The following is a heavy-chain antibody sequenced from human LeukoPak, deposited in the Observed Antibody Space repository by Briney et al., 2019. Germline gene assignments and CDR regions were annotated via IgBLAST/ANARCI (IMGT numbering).Heavy chain of an antibody. CDR1: GFTFSNYA. CDR3: AKHPYNDFWSGYYKGFDY. CDR2: FSGAGDYT. Sequence: GGSLRLSCAASGFTFSNYAMSWVRQAPGKGLEWVSSFSGAGDYTHSADSVKGRFIISRDNSKNTLYLQMNSLRVEDTAVYYCAKHPYNDFWSGYYKGFDYWGQGTLVTVSS. J-gene: IGHJ4*02. V-gene: IGHV3-23*01. D-gene: IGHD3-3*01.